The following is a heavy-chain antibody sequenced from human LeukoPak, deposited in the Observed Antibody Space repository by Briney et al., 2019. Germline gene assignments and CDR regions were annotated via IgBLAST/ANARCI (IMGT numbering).Heavy chain of an antibody. D-gene: IGHD6-13*01. CDR3: ASSSSSWKYYFDY. Sequence: ASVKVSCKASGYTFTGYYMHWVRQAPGQGLEWMGWINPNSGGTNYAQKFQGRVTMTRDTSISTAYMELSRLRSDDTAVYYCASSSSSWKYYFDYWGQGTLVTVSS. CDR2: INPNSGGT. CDR1: GYTFTGYY. V-gene: IGHV1-2*02. J-gene: IGHJ4*02.